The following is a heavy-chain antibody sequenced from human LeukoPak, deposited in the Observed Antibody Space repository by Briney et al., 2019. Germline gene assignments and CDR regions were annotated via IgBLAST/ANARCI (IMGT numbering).Heavy chain of an antibody. Sequence: GVSLRLSCAPSGFTSSSYGMHWVRHAPGKGLECVAVISYDGSNKYYADSVKGRFTISRDNSKNTLYLQMNSLRAEDTAVYYCAKDSGSNYYDSTEFDYWGQGTLVTVSS. D-gene: IGHD3-22*01. CDR2: ISYDGSNK. CDR3: AKDSGSNYYDSTEFDY. V-gene: IGHV3-30*18. CDR1: GFTSSSYG. J-gene: IGHJ4*02.